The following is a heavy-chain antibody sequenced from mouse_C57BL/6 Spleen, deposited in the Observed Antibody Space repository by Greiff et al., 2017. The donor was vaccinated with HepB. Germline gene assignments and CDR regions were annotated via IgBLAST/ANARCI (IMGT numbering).Heavy chain of an antibody. Sequence: VQLKQSGPELVKPGASVKISCKASGYSFTDYNMNWVKQSNGKSLEWIGVINPNYGTTSYNQKFKGKATLTVDQSSSTAYMQLNSLTSEDSAVYYCARSGYYGSSGYFDYWGQGTTLTVSS. CDR3: ARSGYYGSSGYFDY. CDR2: INPNYGTT. J-gene: IGHJ2*01. D-gene: IGHD1-1*01. CDR1: GYSFTDYN. V-gene: IGHV1-39*01.